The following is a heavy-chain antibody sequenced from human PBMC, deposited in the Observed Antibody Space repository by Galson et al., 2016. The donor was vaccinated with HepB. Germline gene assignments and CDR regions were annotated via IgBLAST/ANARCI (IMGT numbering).Heavy chain of an antibody. CDR2: LSGSGDVT. V-gene: IGHV3-23*01. Sequence: LRLSCAASGFPFSPYAMSWVRRPPGKGLEWVSTLSGSGDVTHHADSVEGRFTISRDNSKNTLYLQMNSLRVEDTALYYCARSGVWGTHRSPDYWGQGTLVTVSS. J-gene: IGHJ4*02. D-gene: IGHD3-16*02. CDR1: GFPFSPYA. CDR3: ARSGVWGTHRSPDY.